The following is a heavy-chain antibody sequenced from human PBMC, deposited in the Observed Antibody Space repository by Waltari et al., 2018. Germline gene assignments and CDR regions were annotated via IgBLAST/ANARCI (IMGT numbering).Heavy chain of an antibody. CDR1: GFTFSRYW. Sequence: EEQLVESGGGLAQPGESLSLSCAASGFTFSRYWLDWVRQAPGTGLVWVSRINSDGSSTTYADSVKGRFTISRDNAKNTLYVQMNRLRAEDTAVYYCARVATKTYSSPVPGRPYYYGMDVWGQGTTVTVSS. V-gene: IGHV3-74*01. CDR2: INSDGSST. CDR3: ARVATKTYSSPVPGRPYYYGMDV. J-gene: IGHJ6*02. D-gene: IGHD6-19*01.